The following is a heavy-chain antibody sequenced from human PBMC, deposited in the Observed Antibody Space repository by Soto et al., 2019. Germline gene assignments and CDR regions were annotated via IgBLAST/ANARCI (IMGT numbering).Heavy chain of an antibody. J-gene: IGHJ3*02. CDR3: ARDRAPSTYYYDSSGYRSTAFDI. CDR2: ISYDGSNK. CDR1: GLTFSSYA. V-gene: IGHV3-30-3*01. D-gene: IGHD3-22*01. Sequence: GGSLRLSCAASGLTFSSYAMHWVRQAPGKGLEWVAVISYDGSNKYYADSVKGRFTISRDNSKNTLYLQMNSLRAEDTAVYYCARDRAPSTYYYDSSGYRSTAFDIWGQGTMVTVSS.